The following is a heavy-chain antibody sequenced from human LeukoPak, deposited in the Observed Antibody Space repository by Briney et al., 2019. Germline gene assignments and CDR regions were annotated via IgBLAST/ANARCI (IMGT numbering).Heavy chain of an antibody. V-gene: IGHV3-7*01. Sequence: PGGSLRLSCATSGFTLTNYWMTWVRQAPGKGLEWVANINQNGVEMYYVESVKGRFTISRDSGRNSLFLQMNSLRAEDTAVYYCARDFGSAAAIYEYWGQGTLVTVSS. CDR3: ARDFGSAAAIYEY. CDR2: INQNGVEM. J-gene: IGHJ4*02. CDR1: GFTLTNYW. D-gene: IGHD6-13*01.